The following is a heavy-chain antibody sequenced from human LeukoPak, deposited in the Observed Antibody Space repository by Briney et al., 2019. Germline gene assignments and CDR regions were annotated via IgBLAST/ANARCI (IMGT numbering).Heavy chain of an antibody. CDR3: ASAHPITVGYYFDY. CDR2: IYTSGST. V-gene: IGHV4-61*02. CDR1: GGSISSGSYY. Sequence: SETLSLTCTVSGGSISSGSYYWTWIRQPAGKGLEWIGRIYTSGSTNYNPSLKSRVTISVDTSKNQFSLRLSSVTAADTAVYFCASAHPITVGYYFDYWGQGTLVTVSS. J-gene: IGHJ4*02. D-gene: IGHD2-15*01.